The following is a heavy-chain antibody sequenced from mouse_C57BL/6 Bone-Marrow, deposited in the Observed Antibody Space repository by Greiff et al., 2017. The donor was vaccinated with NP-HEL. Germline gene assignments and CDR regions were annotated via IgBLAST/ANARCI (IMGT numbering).Heavy chain of an antibody. CDR2: IDPETGGT. CDR1: GYTFTDYE. D-gene: IGHD2-2*01. CDR3: TGFYYGYDEGFDY. V-gene: IGHV1-15*01. Sequence: VQLQQSGAELVRPGASVTLSCKASGYTFTDYEMHWVKQTPVHGLEWIGAIDPETGGTAYNQKFKGKAILTADKSSSTAYMELRSLTSEDSAVYYCTGFYYGYDEGFDYWGQGTTLTVSS. J-gene: IGHJ2*01.